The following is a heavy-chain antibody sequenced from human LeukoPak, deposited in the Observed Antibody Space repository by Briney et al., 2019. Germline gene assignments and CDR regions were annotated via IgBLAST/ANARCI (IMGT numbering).Heavy chain of an antibody. CDR1: GFTFSSYA. V-gene: IGHV3-30*04. Sequence: GGSLRLSCAAFGFTFSSYAMHWVRQAPGKGLEWVAVISYSGGAQKFYADSVNGRFTISRDNSKNTLFLQMDSLRPGDTAVYYCVRDPPAVSNQPQYSFDSWGQGTLVIVSS. D-gene: IGHD1-14*01. CDR3: VRDPPAVSNQPQYSFDS. J-gene: IGHJ4*02. CDR2: ISYSGGAQK.